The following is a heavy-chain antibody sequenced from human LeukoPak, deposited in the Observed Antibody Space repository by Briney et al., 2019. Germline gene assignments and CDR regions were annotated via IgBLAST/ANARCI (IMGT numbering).Heavy chain of an antibody. CDR2: IWHSGTT. V-gene: IGHV4-4*02. CDR3: MGADYGGH. CDR1: GASIISNNW. D-gene: IGHD4-17*01. Sequence: PSGTLSLTCAVSGASIISNNWWSWVRQPSGKGLEWIGEIWHSGTTNYNPSLKSRVTISVDNSKNRFSLKLNSVTAADTAVYYCMGADYGGHWGQGTLVTVSS. J-gene: IGHJ4*02.